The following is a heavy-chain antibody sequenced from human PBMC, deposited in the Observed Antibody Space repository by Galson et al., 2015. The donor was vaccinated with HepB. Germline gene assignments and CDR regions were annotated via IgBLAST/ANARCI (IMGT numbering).Heavy chain of an antibody. CDR1: GYSFTTYW. CDR3: ARRVASGWSVGC. CDR2: IYPSDSDT. V-gene: IGHV5-51*03. Sequence: QSGAEVKKPGESLKISCKGSGYSFTTYWIGWVRQMPGKGLEWMGIIYPSDSDTRYSPSFQGQVTMSVDTSITTAYLQWSSLRASDTAMYYCARRVASGWSVGCWGQGTLVTVSS. J-gene: IGHJ4*02. D-gene: IGHD6-19*01.